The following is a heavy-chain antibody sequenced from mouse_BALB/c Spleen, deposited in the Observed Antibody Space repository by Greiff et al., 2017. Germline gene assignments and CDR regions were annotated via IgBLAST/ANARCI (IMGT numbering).Heavy chain of an antibody. Sequence: EVQLVESGGGLVKPGGSLKLSCAASGFTFSSYAMSWVRQTPEKRLEWVASISSGGSTYYPDSVKGRFTISGDNARNILYLQMSSLRSEDTAMYYCAREVAYYGNYGFAYWGQGTLVTVSA. D-gene: IGHD2-10*01. CDR2: ISSGGST. CDR3: AREVAYYGNYGFAY. CDR1: GFTFSSYA. J-gene: IGHJ3*01. V-gene: IGHV5-6-5*01.